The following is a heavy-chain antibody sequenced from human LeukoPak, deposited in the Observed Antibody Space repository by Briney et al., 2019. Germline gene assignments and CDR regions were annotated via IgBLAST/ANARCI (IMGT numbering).Heavy chain of an antibody. CDR2: TGNKVNSYTT. CDR1: GFTFSDLY. V-gene: IGHV3-72*01. J-gene: IGHJ3*02. Sequence: VGSLRLSCAASGFTFSDLYMDWVRQAPGKGLEWVGRTGNKVNSYTTQYAASVKGRFTISRDDSKNSLYLQMNSLKTEDTAVYYCARDLLGTRSIWGQGTMVTVSS. CDR3: ARDLLGTRSI. D-gene: IGHD3-16*01.